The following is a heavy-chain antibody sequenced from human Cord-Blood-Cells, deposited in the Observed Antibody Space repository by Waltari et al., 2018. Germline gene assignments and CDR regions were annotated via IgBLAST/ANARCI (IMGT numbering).Heavy chain of an antibody. D-gene: IGHD6-13*01. J-gene: IGHJ5*02. V-gene: IGHV1-2*02. Sequence: QVQLVQSGAEVKKPGASVKVSCKASGYTFTGYYMHWVRQAPGQGLEWMGWINPNSGGTNYAQKFQGRVTMTRDTSISTAYMELSRLRSDDTAVYYCARPYSSSWYSCGNEWFDPWGQGTLVTVSS. CDR2: INPNSGGT. CDR3: ARPYSSSWYSCGNEWFDP. CDR1: GYTFTGYY.